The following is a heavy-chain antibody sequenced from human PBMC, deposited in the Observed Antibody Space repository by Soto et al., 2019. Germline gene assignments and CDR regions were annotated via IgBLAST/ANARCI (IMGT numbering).Heavy chain of an antibody. Sequence: GGSLRLSCAASGFTVSSNNMSWVRQAPGKGLEWVSVIYSGGSTYYADSVKGRFTISRDNSKNMLYLQMNSLRAEDTAVYYCARSYYYDSSGYYRSFFQHWGQGTLVTVSS. CDR1: GFTVSSNN. CDR3: ARSYYYDSSGYYRSFFQH. V-gene: IGHV3-66*01. J-gene: IGHJ1*01. D-gene: IGHD3-22*01. CDR2: IYSGGST.